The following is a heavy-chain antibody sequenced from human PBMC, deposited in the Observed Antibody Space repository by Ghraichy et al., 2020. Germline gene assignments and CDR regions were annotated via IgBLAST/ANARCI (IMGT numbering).Heavy chain of an antibody. J-gene: IGHJ4*01. Sequence: ASVKVSCKICGSNLSTSVIFRVRLSRRQGDEWMGWISDYKGNTNYAQKLHGRVTMTTDRSTSTAYMELRSLRSDYTAVYYCVRDISLEWLFWGHGTLVTVSS. V-gene: IGHV1-18*01. CDR2: ISDYKGNT. CDR1: GSNLSTSV. CDR3: VRDISLEWLF. D-gene: IGHD3-3*01.